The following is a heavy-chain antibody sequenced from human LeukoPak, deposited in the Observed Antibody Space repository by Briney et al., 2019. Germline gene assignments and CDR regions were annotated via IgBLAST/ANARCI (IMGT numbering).Heavy chain of an antibody. V-gene: IGHV3-66*01. CDR2: IYSGGST. CDR1: GFTVSSNY. Sequence: GGSLRLSCAASGFTVSSNYMSWVRQAPGKGLEWVSVIYSGGSTYYADSVKGRFTISRDNSKNTLYLQMNSLRAEDTAVYYCAKVEGYSYYYYYMDVWGKGTTVTVSS. D-gene: IGHD1-1*01. J-gene: IGHJ6*03. CDR3: AKVEGYSYYYYYMDV.